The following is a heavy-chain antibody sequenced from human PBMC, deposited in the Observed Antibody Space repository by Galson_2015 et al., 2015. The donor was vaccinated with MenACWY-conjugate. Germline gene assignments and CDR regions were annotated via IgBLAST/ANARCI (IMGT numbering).Heavy chain of an antibody. CDR1: GFTFNNYG. Sequence: SLRLSCAASGFTFNNYGMHWVRQAPGKGLEWVAVISYDGRNKYYADSVKGRFIISRDNSKNTLYLQMNSLRAEDTAVYYCAKKRGAALNGDYGADYWGQGTLVTVSS. CDR3: AKKRGAALNGDYGADY. V-gene: IGHV3-30*18. CDR2: ISYDGRNK. D-gene: IGHD4-17*01. J-gene: IGHJ4*02.